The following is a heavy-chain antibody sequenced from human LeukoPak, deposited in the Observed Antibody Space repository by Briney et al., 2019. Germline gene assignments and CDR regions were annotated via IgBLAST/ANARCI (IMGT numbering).Heavy chain of an antibody. CDR1: GGTFSIYA. V-gene: IGHV1-2*06. CDR3: AREDNLGSGSSPIDY. Sequence: GASVTVSCKASGGTFSIYAISWVRQAPGQGLEWMGRINPNSGGTNYAQKFQGRVTMTRDTSISTAYMELSRLRSDDTAVYYCAREDNLGSGSSPIDYWGQGTLVTVSS. J-gene: IGHJ4*02. CDR2: INPNSGGT. D-gene: IGHD6-19*01.